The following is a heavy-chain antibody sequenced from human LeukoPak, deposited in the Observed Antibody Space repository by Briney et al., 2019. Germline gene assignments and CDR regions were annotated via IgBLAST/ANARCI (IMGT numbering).Heavy chain of an antibody. CDR2: INSDGSST. V-gene: IGHV3-74*01. CDR3: ARSGYSSGWYVYGY. CDR1: GFTFSSYW. J-gene: IGHJ4*02. Sequence: GGSLRLSCAASGFTFSSYWMHWVRQAPGKGLVWVSRINSDGSSTSYADSVKGRFTISRDNAKNTLYLQMNSLRAEDTAVYYCARSGYSSGWYVYGYWGQGTLVTVSS. D-gene: IGHD6-19*01.